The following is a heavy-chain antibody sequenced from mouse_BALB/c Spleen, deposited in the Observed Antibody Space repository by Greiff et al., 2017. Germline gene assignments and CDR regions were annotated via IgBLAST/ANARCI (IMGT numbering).Heavy chain of an antibody. J-gene: IGHJ4*01. D-gene: IGHD2-4*01. CDR2: ISSGSSTS. CDR3: ARTRLRRDAMDY. Sequence: EVKVVESGGGLVQPGGSRKLSCAASGFTFSSFGMHWVRQAPEKGLEWVAYISSGSSTSYYADTVKGRFTISRDNPKNTLFLQMTSLRSEDTAMYYCARTRLRRDAMDYWGQGTSVTVSS. V-gene: IGHV5-17*02. CDR1: GFTFSSFG.